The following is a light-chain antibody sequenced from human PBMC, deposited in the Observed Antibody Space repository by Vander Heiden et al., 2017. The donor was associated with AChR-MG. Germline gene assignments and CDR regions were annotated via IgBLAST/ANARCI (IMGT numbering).Light chain of an antibody. CDR3: AAWDDRLHGWV. CDR2: NNY. J-gene: IGLJ3*02. CDR1: SSNIGSNT. Sequence: QSVLPQPPSASGSPWQRVTISCSGSSSNIGSNTVNWYQQLPGTAPKLLIYNNYQRPSGVPDRFSGSKSGTSASLAISGLQSEDEADYYCAAWDDRLHGWVFGGGTKLTVL. V-gene: IGLV1-44*01.